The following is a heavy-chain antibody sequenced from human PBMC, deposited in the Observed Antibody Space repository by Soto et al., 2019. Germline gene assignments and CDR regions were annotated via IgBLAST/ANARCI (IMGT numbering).Heavy chain of an antibody. Sequence: GGSLRLSCAASGFTFSSYSMNWVRQAPGKGLEWVSSISSSSSYIYYADSVKGRFTISRDNAKNSLYLQMNSLRAEDTAVYYCARDQPYYYGSPVAFDIWGQGTMVTVSS. CDR1: GFTFSSYS. CDR3: ARDQPYYYGSPVAFDI. CDR2: ISSSSSYI. D-gene: IGHD3-10*01. V-gene: IGHV3-21*01. J-gene: IGHJ3*02.